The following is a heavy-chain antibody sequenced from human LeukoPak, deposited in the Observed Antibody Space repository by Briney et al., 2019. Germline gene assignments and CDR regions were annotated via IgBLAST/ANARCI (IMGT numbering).Heavy chain of an antibody. D-gene: IGHD1-14*01. Sequence: SETLSLTCTVSGGPISSNSYSWGWIRQPSGKGLEWIGSIHYSGSTDYNPSLESRVTISVDASKNQFSLKLSSATAADTAVYYCARHIKADNWFDPWGQGTLVTVSS. J-gene: IGHJ5*02. V-gene: IGHV4-39*01. CDR3: ARHIKADNWFDP. CDR2: IHYSGST. CDR1: GGPISSNSYS.